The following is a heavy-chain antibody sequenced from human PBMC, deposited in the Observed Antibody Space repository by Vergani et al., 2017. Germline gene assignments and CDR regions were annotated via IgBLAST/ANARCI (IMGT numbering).Heavy chain of an antibody. CDR3: ARSDAYGGNSGFDY. Sequence: QVQLVESGGGVVQPGRSLRLSCAASGFTFSSYGMHWVRQAPGKGLEWVAVIWYDGSNKYYADSVKGRFTISRDNSKNTLYLQMNSLRAEDTAVYYCARSDAYGGNSGFDYWGQGTLVTVSS. V-gene: IGHV3-33*01. J-gene: IGHJ4*02. CDR1: GFTFSSYG. CDR2: IWYDGSNK. D-gene: IGHD4-23*01.